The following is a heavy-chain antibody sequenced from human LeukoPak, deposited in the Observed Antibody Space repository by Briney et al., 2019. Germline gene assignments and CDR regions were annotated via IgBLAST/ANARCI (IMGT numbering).Heavy chain of an antibody. Sequence: GGSLRLSCAASGFTFSSYSMNWVRQAPGKGLGWVSSISSSSSYIYYADSVKGRFTIPRDNAKNSLYLQMNSLRAEDTAVYYCARALAGAAGMDVWGQGTTVTVSS. J-gene: IGHJ6*02. V-gene: IGHV3-21*01. CDR1: GFTFSSYS. CDR2: ISSSSSYI. CDR3: ARALAGAAGMDV. D-gene: IGHD6-13*01.